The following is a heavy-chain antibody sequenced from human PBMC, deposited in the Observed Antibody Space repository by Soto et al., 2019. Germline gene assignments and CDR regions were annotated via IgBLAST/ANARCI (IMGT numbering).Heavy chain of an antibody. J-gene: IGHJ5*02. CDR2: IYYSGST. CDR1: GGSISSGGYY. V-gene: IGHV4-31*03. D-gene: IGHD2-21*02. CDR3: ARDDSYFGCFDP. Sequence: SETLSLTCTVSGGSISSGGYYWSWIRQHPGKGLEWIGYIYYSGSTYYNPSLKSRVTISVDTSKNQFSLKLSSVTAADTAVYYCARDDSYFGCFDPWGQGTLVTVSS.